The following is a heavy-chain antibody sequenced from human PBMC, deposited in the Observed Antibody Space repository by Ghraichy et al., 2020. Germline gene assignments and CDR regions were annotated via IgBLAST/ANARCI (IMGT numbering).Heavy chain of an antibody. J-gene: IGHJ6*03. CDR3: ASGRRDYMDV. V-gene: IGHV4-34*01. CDR1: GGSFSGYY. Sequence: SETLSLTCAVYGGSFSGYYWSWIRQPPGKGLEWIGEINHSGSTNYNPSLKSRVTISVDTSKNQFSLKLSSVIAADTAVYYCASGRRDYMDVWGKGTSVTVSS. CDR2: INHSGST.